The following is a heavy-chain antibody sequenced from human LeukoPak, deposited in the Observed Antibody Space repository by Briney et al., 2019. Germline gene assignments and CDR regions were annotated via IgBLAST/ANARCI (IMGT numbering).Heavy chain of an antibody. CDR2: ISAYNGNT. Sequence: ASVKVSCKASGYTFSSYGFNWVRQAPGQGLEWMGWISAYNGNTIYEQKFQGRVTMTTDTSTSTVYMELRSLRSDDTAVYYCARATDAFDIWGQGTMLTVSS. J-gene: IGHJ3*02. V-gene: IGHV1-18*01. CDR1: GYTFSSYG. CDR3: ARATDAFDI.